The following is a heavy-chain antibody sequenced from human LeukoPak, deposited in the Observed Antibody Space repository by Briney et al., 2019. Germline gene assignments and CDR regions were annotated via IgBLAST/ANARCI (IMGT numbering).Heavy chain of an antibody. CDR1: GDSISSGSYY. V-gene: IGHV4-39*01. J-gene: IGHJ4*02. D-gene: IGHD1-7*01. Sequence: PSETLSLTCSVSGDSISSGSYYWGWIRQPPGKGLEWIGIIYYIGSTYYNPSLKSRVTISVDTSKNQFPLKLSSVTAADTAVYYCARLTYNWNSIDYWGQGTLVTVSP. CDR3: ARLTYNWNSIDY. CDR2: IYYIGST.